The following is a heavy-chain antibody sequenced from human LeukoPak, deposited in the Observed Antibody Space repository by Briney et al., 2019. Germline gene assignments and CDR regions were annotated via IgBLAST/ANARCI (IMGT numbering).Heavy chain of an antibody. J-gene: IGHJ4*02. D-gene: IGHD2-21*02. Sequence: SETLSLTCTVSGGSSGSYYWSWIRQPPGKGLEWIVYIYYRGSTNYNPSLMSRVTISVNTSKNQFSLKLSSVTAADTAVYYCARGDHGYYFNYWGQGTLVTVSS. CDR3: ARGDHGYYFNY. V-gene: IGHV4-59*08. CDR2: IYYRGST. CDR1: GGSSGSYY.